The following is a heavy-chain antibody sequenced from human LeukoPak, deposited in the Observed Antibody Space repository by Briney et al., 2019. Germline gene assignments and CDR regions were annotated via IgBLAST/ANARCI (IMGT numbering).Heavy chain of an antibody. Sequence: GGSLRLSCAASGFTFSSYWMHWVRQAPGKGLVGVSRINSDGSSTSYADSVKGRFTISRDNAKNTLYLQMNSLRAEDTAVYYCARQAARPNWGQGTLVTVSS. D-gene: IGHD6-6*01. CDR1: GFTFSSYW. J-gene: IGHJ4*02. V-gene: IGHV3-74*01. CDR2: INSDGSST. CDR3: ARQAARPN.